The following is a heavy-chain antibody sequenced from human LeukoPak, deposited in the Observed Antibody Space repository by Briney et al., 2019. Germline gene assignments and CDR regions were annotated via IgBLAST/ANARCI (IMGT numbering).Heavy chain of an antibody. CDR3: AREGDYRDYFDY. D-gene: IGHD4-11*01. CDR2: IWYDGSNK. V-gene: IGHV3-33*01. Sequence: GGSLILSCAASGFTFSSYGMHWVRQAPGKGLEWVAVIWYDGSNKYYADSVKGRFTISRDNSKNTLYLQMNSLRAEDTAVYYCAREGDYRDYFDYWGQGTLVTVSS. CDR1: GFTFSSYG. J-gene: IGHJ4*02.